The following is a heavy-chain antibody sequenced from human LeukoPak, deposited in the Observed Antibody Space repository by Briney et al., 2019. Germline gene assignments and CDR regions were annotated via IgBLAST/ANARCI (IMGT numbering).Heavy chain of an antibody. V-gene: IGHV3-9*01. J-gene: IGHJ4*02. CDR2: ISWNSGSI. CDR1: GFTFDDYA. D-gene: IGHD4-11*01. Sequence: PGGSLRLSCAASGFTFDDYAMHWVRQAPGKGLEWVSGISWNSGSIGYADSVKGRFTISRDNAKNSLYLQMNSLRAEDTALYYCAKVAYGNYDYFDYWGQGTLVTVSS. CDR3: AKVAYGNYDYFDY.